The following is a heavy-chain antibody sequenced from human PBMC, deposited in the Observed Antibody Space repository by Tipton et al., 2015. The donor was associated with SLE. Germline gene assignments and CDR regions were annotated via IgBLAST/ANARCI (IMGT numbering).Heavy chain of an antibody. Sequence: QLVQSGAEVKKPGESLKISCKGSGNNFTSYWIGWVRQMPGKGLEWVGIIYPGDSDTRYSPSFQGQVTISADKSTSTVYLQWSSLKASDTGMYYCARQPNVYNIFTGSQVYFFDFWGQGTLVTVSS. CDR3: ARQPNVYNIFTGSQVYFFDF. J-gene: IGHJ4*02. CDR1: GNNFTSYW. V-gene: IGHV5-51*03. CDR2: IYPGDSDT. D-gene: IGHD3-9*01.